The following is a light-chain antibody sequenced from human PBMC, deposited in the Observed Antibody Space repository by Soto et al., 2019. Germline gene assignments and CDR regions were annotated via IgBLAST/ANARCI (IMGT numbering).Light chain of an antibody. Sequence: IEMTQSPATLSVSPGETVTLSCRASQSARIYLAWYQQKPGRTPRLLIQGASTRAPGVPARFSGRGSGTVFTLTISRLQSEDSAISYCLQYNQWVWTFGQGTKLEI. CDR3: LQYNQWVWT. J-gene: IGKJ1*01. CDR1: QSARIY. CDR2: GAS. V-gene: IGKV3-15*01.